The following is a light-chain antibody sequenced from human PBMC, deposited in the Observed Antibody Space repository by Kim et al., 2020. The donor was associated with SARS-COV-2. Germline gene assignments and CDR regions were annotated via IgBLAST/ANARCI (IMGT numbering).Light chain of an antibody. CDR2: SAS. CDR3: QHYDTAPPCT. Sequence: EIVLTQSPGTLSLSPGERATLSCRASQSVSSSHLAWYQQKPGQAPRLLIYSASRRATGIPERFSGSGSGTDFTLTISRLDPEDFAVYYCQHYDTAPPCTFGQGTKLEIK. J-gene: IGKJ2*02. V-gene: IGKV3-20*01. CDR1: QSVSSSH.